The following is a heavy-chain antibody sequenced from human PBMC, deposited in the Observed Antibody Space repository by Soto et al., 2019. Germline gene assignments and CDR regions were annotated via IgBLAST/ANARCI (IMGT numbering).Heavy chain of an antibody. CDR3: PKALTIFRLGISP. CDR1: GDTLRGYA. J-gene: IGHJ5*02. CDR2: ISDTGGKT. D-gene: IGHD3-3*01. V-gene: IGHV3-23*01. Sequence: GYVRLGCAASGDTLRGYAITWARQAPGKGLEWVSGISDTGGKTYYADSVKGRLTISRNNSKNTLYLQMSGLRVEDTAIYYCPKALTIFRLGISPWG.